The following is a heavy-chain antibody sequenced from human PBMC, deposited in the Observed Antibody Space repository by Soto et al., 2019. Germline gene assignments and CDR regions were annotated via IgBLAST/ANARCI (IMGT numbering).Heavy chain of an antibody. Sequence: QVQLVESGGGVVQPGRSLRLSCAASGFTFSTYSMHWVRQAPGKGLEWVTLISYDGSNKDYADSVKGRFTISRDNSKSTRYLQMNSLRAEDTAVYYCGREGIAGTTYDYWGQGTLVTVSS. CDR3: GREGIAGTTYDY. V-gene: IGHV3-30-3*01. J-gene: IGHJ4*02. CDR2: ISYDGSNK. D-gene: IGHD6-13*01. CDR1: GFTFSTYS.